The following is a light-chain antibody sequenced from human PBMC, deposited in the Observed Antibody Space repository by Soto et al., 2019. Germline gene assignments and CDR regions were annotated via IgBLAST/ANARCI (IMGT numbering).Light chain of an antibody. CDR3: QQYYSAPA. V-gene: IGKV4-1*01. J-gene: IGKJ1*01. CDR2: WAS. Sequence: DIVMTQSPDSLAVSLGERATIKCQSSQSLYYSSNKKNYLAWYQQRPGQPPKLLIYWASSRESGVPARFSGSGSGTDFTLTISSLQAEDVAVYYCQQYYSAPAFGQGTKVEIK. CDR1: QSLYYSSNKKNY.